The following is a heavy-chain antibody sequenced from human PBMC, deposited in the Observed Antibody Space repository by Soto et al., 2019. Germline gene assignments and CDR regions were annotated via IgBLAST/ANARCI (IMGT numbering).Heavy chain of an antibody. CDR1: GDNFNNYA. J-gene: IGHJ4*02. D-gene: IGHD7-27*01. V-gene: IGHV1-69*06. CDR3: TRGLGYSAS. Sequence: QVQLVQSGTEVKKPGSSVKVSCQASGDNFNNYAINWVRQAPGQGLEWMGGLVPIFLTANYAQKFQGRVTITADRSTSTAYMVLSSLISEDTAVYYCTRGLGYSASWGQGTLVTVSS. CDR2: LVPIFLTA.